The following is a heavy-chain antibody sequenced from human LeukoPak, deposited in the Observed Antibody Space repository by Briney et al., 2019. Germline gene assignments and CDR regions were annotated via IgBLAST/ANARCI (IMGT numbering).Heavy chain of an antibody. CDR1: GGSFSGYY. J-gene: IGHJ4*02. V-gene: IGHV4-34*01. CDR2: INHSGST. Sequence: SETLSLTCAVYGGSFSGYYWSWIRQPPGKGLEWIGEINHSGSTNYNPSPKSRVTISVDTSKNQFSLKLGSVTAADTAVYYCAKGRGPYYFDYWGQGTLVTVSS. CDR3: AKGRGPYYFDY.